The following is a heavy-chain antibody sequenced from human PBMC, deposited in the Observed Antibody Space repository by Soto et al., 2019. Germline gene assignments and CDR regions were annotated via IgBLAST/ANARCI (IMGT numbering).Heavy chain of an antibody. D-gene: IGHD3-9*01. J-gene: IGHJ5*02. Sequence: QITLKESGPSLVKPTQTLTLTCTFSGFSLSTSGVGVGWIRQPPGEALEWLALVYWDGDKRYSPSLRNRLTITKDTSNNQVLLTMTNMDPVDTATYYCSHSNYDTGGGNWFDPWGQGTLVTVSS. CDR2: VYWDGDK. V-gene: IGHV2-5*02. CDR3: SHSNYDTGGGNWFDP. CDR1: GFSLSTSGVG.